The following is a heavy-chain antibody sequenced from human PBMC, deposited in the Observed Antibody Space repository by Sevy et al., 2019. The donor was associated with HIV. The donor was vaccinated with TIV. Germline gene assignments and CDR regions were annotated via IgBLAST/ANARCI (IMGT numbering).Heavy chain of an antibody. D-gene: IGHD3-16*01. Sequence: ASVKVSCKTSGFTFSSSAVQWVRQVRGQRLEWIGWIVVGSDVTNCAQNFQERVTISRDVSTKTVYMDLTSLRSEDTAVYYCAAEDMTTFGGHLRVFDIWGQGTMVTVSS. V-gene: IGHV1-58*01. J-gene: IGHJ3*02. CDR2: IVVGSDVT. CDR1: GFTFSSSA. CDR3: AAEDMTTFGGHLRVFDI.